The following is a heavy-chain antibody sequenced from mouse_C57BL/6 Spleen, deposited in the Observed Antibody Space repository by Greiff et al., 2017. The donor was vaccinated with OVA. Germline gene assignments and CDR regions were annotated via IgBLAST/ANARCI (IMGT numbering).Heavy chain of an antibody. CDR1: GFTFSSYA. J-gene: IGHJ2*01. D-gene: IGHD4-1*01. V-gene: IGHV5-4*01. CDR2: ISDGGSYT. CDR3: AREAGTEFFDY. Sequence: EVKLEESGGGLVKPGGSLKLSCAASGFTFSSYAMSWVRQTPEKRLEWVATISDGGSYTYYPDNVKGRFTISRDNAKNNLYLQMSHLKSEDTAMYYCAREAGTEFFDYWGQGTTLTVSS.